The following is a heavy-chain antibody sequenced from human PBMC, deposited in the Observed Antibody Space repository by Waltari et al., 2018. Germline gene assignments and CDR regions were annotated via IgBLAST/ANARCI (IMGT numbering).Heavy chain of an antibody. CDR3: CASSGYFSAFDI. D-gene: IGHD3-22*01. J-gene: IGHJ3*02. Sequence: QVQLVQSGAEVKKPGASVKVSCKASGYTFTSYAMHWVRQAPGQRLEWMGWINAGNGNTKYSQKFQGRVTITRDTSASTAYMELSSLRSEDTAVYYCCASSGYFSAFDIWGQGTMVTVSS. V-gene: IGHV1-3*01. CDR2: INAGNGNT. CDR1: GYTFTSYA.